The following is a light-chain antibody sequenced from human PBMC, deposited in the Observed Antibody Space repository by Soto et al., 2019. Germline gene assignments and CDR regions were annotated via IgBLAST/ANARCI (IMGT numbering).Light chain of an antibody. J-gene: IGKJ4*01. CDR1: QSVGTY. CDR2: DAS. CDR3: QQQSTWLT. V-gene: IGKV3-11*01. Sequence: EIVLTQSPATLSLSPGERATLSCRASQSVGTYLAWYQQKPGQAPRLLIYDASNRATGIPARFSGSGSGTDFTLTISSLEPEDFAVYYCQQQSTWLTFGGGTKVEIK.